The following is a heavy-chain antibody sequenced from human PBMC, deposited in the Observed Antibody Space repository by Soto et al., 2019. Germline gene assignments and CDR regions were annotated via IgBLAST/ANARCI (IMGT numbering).Heavy chain of an antibody. V-gene: IGHV1-69*13. CDR1: GGTLSIYA. D-gene: IGHD6-19*01. CDR3: ASDPADPGIAVAGTNYDGMDV. Sequence: SVKVACKSCGGTLSIYAISWVRQAPGQGLEWMGGIIPIFGTANYAQKFQGRVTITAAESTSTAYMELSSLRSEDTAVYYCASDPADPGIAVAGTNYDGMDVWGQGTTVTVSS. J-gene: IGHJ6*02. CDR2: IIPIFGTA.